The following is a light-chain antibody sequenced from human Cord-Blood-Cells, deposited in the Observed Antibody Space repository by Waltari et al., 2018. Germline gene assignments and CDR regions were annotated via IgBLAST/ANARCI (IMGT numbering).Light chain of an antibody. V-gene: IGKV1-5*03. CDR1: QSISSW. CDR2: KAS. Sequence: DIQMTQSPSTLSASVGVSVTITCRASQSISSWLAWYQQKPGKAPKLLIYKASSLESGVPSRFSGSGSGTEFTLTISSLQPDDFATYYCQQYNSYSITFGQGTRLEIK. J-gene: IGKJ5*01. CDR3: QQYNSYSIT.